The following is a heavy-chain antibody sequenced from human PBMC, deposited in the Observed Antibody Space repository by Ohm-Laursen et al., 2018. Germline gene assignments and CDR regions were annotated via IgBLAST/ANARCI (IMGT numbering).Heavy chain of an antibody. J-gene: IGHJ4*02. D-gene: IGHD1-26*01. CDR3: ARLSGSYPDY. Sequence: GTLSLTCTVSGGSISSYYWSWIRQPPGKGLEWIGYMYNSGSTNYNPSLKSRVTISVDTSKNQFSLKLSSVTAADTAVYYCARLSGSYPDYWGQGTLVTVSS. V-gene: IGHV4-59*08. CDR2: MYNSGST. CDR1: GGSISSYY.